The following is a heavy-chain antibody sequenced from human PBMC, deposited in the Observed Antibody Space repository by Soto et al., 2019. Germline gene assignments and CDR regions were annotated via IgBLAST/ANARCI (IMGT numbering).Heavy chain of an antibody. CDR3: ARRREKGIGSYYFDY. J-gene: IGHJ4*02. V-gene: IGHV1-69*01. D-gene: IGHD1-26*01. CDR2: IIPIFGKA. CDR1: GGTFSSYA. Sequence: QVQLVQSGAEVKKPGSSVKVSCKASGGTFSSYAISWVRQAPGQGLEWMGGIIPIFGKANYAQKFQGRVTITAVESTSTAYMELSSLRSEVTAVYYCARRREKGIGSYYFDYWGQGTLVTVSS.